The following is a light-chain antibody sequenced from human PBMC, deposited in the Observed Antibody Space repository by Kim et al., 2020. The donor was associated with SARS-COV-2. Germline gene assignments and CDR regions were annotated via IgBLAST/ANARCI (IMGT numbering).Light chain of an antibody. CDR1: QSVHRN. CDR3: QQYDQWPFT. Sequence: EVVLTQSPATLSVSPGESVTLSCRASQSVHRNLAWYQQKLGQAPSLLIDDASTRATGIPARFSGSGSGTEFTLTISSLQPDDSAVYYCQQYDQWPFTFGGGTKVDIK. J-gene: IGKJ4*01. CDR2: DAS. V-gene: IGKV3-15*01.